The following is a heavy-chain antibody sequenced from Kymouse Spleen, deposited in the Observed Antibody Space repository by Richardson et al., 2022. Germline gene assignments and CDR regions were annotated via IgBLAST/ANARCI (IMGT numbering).Heavy chain of an antibody. J-gene: IGHJ5*02. CDR3: ARFSSSRWFDP. D-gene: IGHD6-6*01. CDR1: GGSISSYY. Sequence: QVQLQESGPGLVKPSETLSLTCTVSGGSISSYYWSWIRQPPGKGLEWIGYIYYSGSTNYNPSLKSRVTISVDTSKNQFSLKLSSVTAADTAVYYCARFSSSRWFDPWGQGTLVTVSS. V-gene: IGHV4-59*01. CDR2: IYYSGST.